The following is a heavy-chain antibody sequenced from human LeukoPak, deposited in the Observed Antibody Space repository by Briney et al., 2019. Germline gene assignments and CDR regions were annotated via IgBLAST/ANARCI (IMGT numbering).Heavy chain of an antibody. J-gene: IGHJ3*02. Sequence: SETLSLTCTVSGGSISRYYWSWIRQPPGKGLEWIGYIYYSGSTNYNPSLKSRVTISVDTSKNQFSLKLSSVTAADTAVYYCAREGQNYYHSSGYYDAFDIWGQGTMVTVSS. V-gene: IGHV4-59*01. CDR1: GGSISRYY. CDR2: IYYSGST. D-gene: IGHD3-22*01. CDR3: AREGQNYYHSSGYYDAFDI.